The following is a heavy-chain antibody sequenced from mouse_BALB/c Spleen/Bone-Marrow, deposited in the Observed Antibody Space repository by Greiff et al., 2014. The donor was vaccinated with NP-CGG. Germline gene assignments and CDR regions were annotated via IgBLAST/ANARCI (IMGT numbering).Heavy chain of an antibody. J-gene: IGHJ1*01. V-gene: IGHV14-3*02. D-gene: IGHD1-2*01. CDR1: GFNIKDTY. CDR2: IDPANGNT. CDR3: ARGGTTATWYFDV. Sequence: VQLQQPGAELVKPGASVKLSCTASGFNIKDTYMHWVKQRPEQGLEWIGRIDPANGNTKYDPKFQGKATITADTSSNTAYLQLSSLTSEDTAVDYCARGGTTATWYFDVWGAGTTVTVSS.